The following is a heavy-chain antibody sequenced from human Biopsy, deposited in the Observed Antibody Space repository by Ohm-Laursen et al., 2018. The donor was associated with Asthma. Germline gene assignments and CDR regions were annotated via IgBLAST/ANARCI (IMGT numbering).Heavy chain of an antibody. CDR2: VSTGNGDT. CDR3: ARTCYDFLTGQVKDVFGV. V-gene: IGHV1-3*04. CDR1: GYNFISFA. Sequence: ASVKVSCKASGYNFISFAIHWVRQVPGQRLEWMGWVSTGNGDTKYSQKFQGRVTITRDTSASTAYMELRSLRSEDTATYYCARTCYDFLTGQVKDVFGVWGQGTMVTVSS. J-gene: IGHJ3*01. D-gene: IGHD3-9*01.